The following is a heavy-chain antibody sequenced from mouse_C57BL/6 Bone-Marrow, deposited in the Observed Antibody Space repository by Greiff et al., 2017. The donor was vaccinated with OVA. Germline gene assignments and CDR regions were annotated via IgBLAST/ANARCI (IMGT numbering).Heavy chain of an antibody. CDR3: ARSSTGTSLFAY. CDR2: IYPGSGNT. J-gene: IGHJ3*01. CDR1: GYTFTDYY. D-gene: IGHD4-1*02. Sequence: QVQLKQSGAELVRPGASVKLSCKASGYTFTDYYINWVKQRPGQGLEWIARIYPGSGNTYYNEKFKGKAALTAEKSSSTAYMQLSSLTSEDSAVYFCARSSTGTSLFAYWGQGTLVTVSA. V-gene: IGHV1-76*01.